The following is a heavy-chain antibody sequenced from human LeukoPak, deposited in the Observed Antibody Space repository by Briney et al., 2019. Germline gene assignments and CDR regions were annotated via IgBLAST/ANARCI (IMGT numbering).Heavy chain of an antibody. CDR3: ARGPFARGDI. J-gene: IGHJ3*02. CDR1: GDSISSHY. D-gene: IGHD3-10*01. V-gene: IGHV4-59*11. CDR2: IYSSGST. Sequence: SETLSLTCTVSGDSISSHYWGWIRQPPGKGLEWIGYIYSSGSTNYNPSLKSRVTISVDRSKNQFSLKLSSVTAADTAFYYCARGPFARGDIWGQGTMVTVSS.